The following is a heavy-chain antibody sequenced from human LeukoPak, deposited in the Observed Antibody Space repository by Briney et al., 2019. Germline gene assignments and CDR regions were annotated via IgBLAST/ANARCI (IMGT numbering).Heavy chain of an antibody. D-gene: IGHD2-15*01. CDR2: ISSSDTSAT. J-gene: IGHJ4*02. V-gene: IGHV3-23*01. CDR3: ARYCSGGSCYLH. CDR1: GFTFSIYG. Sequence: GGSLRLSCAASGFTFSIYGMGWVRQAPGKGLQWVSAISSSDTSATYYADSVKGRFTVSRDNSKNTLYMQMNSLRAEDTAVYYCARYCSGGSCYLHWGQGTLVTVSS.